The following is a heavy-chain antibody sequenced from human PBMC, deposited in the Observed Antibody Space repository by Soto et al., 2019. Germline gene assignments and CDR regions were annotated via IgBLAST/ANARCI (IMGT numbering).Heavy chain of an antibody. D-gene: IGHD3-22*01. CDR3: VRGKYYDSSGYLYFDY. J-gene: IGHJ4*02. Sequence: SETLSLTCTVSGGSISSGGLYWSWIRQPPGKGLEWIGYIYYSGSTSYNPSLRSRLIISLDTSKNQFSLKLSSVTAADTAVYYCVRGKYYDSSGYLYFDYWGQGTLVTVSS. V-gene: IGHV4-31*03. CDR2: IYYSGST. CDR1: GGSISSGGLY.